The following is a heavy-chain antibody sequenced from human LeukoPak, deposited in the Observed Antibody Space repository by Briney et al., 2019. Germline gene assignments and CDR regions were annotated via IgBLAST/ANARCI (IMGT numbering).Heavy chain of an antibody. D-gene: IGHD3-22*01. J-gene: IGHJ4*02. CDR1: GFTFSSYA. CDR3: AKVPVPYYYDSSGYYYPA. Sequence: GGSLRLSCAASGFTFSSYAMSWVRQAPGKGLEWVSAISGSGGSTYYADSVKGRFTISRDNSKNTLYLQMNSLRAGDTAVYYCAKVPVPYYYDSSGYYYPAWGQGTLVTVSS. V-gene: IGHV3-23*01. CDR2: ISGSGGST.